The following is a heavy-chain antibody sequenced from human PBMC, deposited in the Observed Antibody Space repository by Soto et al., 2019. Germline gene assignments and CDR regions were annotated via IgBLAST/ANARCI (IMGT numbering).Heavy chain of an antibody. CDR3: ARGGIVVVPAAITNNWFDP. CDR2: IYHSGST. D-gene: IGHD2-2*02. J-gene: IGHJ5*02. CDR1: VGSISSSNW. Sequence: SETLSLTCAVSVGSISSSNWWSWVRQPPGKGLEWIGEIYHSGSTNYNPSLKSRVTISVDKSKNQFSLKLSSVTAADTAVYYCARGGIVVVPAAITNNWFDPWGQGTLVTVSS. V-gene: IGHV4-4*02.